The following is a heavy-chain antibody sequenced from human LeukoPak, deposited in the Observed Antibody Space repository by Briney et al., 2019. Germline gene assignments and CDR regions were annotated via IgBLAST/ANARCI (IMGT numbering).Heavy chain of an antibody. Sequence: SETLSLTCTVSGGSISSGGYYWSWIRQHPGKGLEWTGYIYYSGSTYYNPSLKSRVTISVDTSKNQFSLKLSSVTAADTAVYYCARAVEMVRGVITVWFDYWGQGTLVTVSS. J-gene: IGHJ4*02. D-gene: IGHD3-10*01. CDR1: GGSISSGGYY. CDR2: IYYSGST. CDR3: ARAVEMVRGVITVWFDY. V-gene: IGHV4-31*03.